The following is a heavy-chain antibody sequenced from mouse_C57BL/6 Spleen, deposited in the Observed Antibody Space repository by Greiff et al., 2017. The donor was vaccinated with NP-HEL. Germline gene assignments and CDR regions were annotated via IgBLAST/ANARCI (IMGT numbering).Heavy chain of an antibody. J-gene: IGHJ3*01. CDR3: AREVGYSNLAWFAY. V-gene: IGHV5-4*01. CDR2: ISDGGSYT. Sequence: EVQGVESGGGLVKPGGSLKLSCAASGFTFSSYAMSWVRQTPEKRLEWVATISDGGSYTYYPDNVKGRFTISRDNAKNNLYLQMSHLKSEDTAMYYCAREVGYSNLAWFAYWGQGTLVTVSA. D-gene: IGHD2-5*01. CDR1: GFTFSSYA.